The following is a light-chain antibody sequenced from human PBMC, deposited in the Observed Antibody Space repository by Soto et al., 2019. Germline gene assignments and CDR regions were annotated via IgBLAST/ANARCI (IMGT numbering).Light chain of an antibody. Sequence: EVVMTQSPLSLPVTLGQPSSISCRSSQSLAYIDGNTYLSWFQQRPGQSPRRLIYKVSNRESGVRARCSVSGSGTDFTLKISRVEAEDVGVYYCMQGTHWPPYTFGQGTKLEIK. CDR3: MQGTHWPPYT. CDR2: KVS. CDR1: QSLAYIDGNTY. V-gene: IGKV2-30*01. J-gene: IGKJ2*01.